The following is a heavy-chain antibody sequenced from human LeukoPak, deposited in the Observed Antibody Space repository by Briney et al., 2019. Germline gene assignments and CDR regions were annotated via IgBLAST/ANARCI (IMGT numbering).Heavy chain of an antibody. CDR1: GYTFTSYD. V-gene: IGHV1-69*13. CDR3: ARDRRFGYGGNYNWFDP. Sequence: ASVTVSCKASGYTFTSYDINWVRQAPGQGLEWMGGIIPIFGTANYAQKFQGRVTITADESTSTAYMELSSLRSEDTAVYYCARDRRFGYGGNYNWFDPWGQGTLVTVSS. D-gene: IGHD4-23*01. J-gene: IGHJ5*02. CDR2: IIPIFGTA.